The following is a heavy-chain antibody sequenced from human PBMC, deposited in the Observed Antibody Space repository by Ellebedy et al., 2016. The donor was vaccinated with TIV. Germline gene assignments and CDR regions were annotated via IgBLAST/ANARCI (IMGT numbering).Heavy chain of an antibody. CDR3: AREGTDGYNYFDY. D-gene: IGHD5-24*01. Sequence: MPSETLSLTCNVSGYSISSGYYWYWIRQPPGKGLEWIAYVHYSGSTNYNPSPESRVTISVDTSKNQVSLKLTSVTAADTAVYYCAREGTDGYNYFDYWGRGTLVTVSS. V-gene: IGHV4-61*01. CDR1: GYSISSGYY. CDR2: VHYSGST. J-gene: IGHJ4*02.